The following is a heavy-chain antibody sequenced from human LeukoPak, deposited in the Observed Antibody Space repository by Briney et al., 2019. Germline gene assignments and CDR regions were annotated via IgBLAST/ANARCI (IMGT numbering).Heavy chain of an antibody. J-gene: IGHJ4*02. V-gene: IGHV3-64D*06. CDR2: ISSNGGST. CDR1: GFTFSSYA. Sequence: GGSLRLSCSASGFTFSSYAMHWVRQAPGKGLEYVSAISSNGGSTYYADSVKGRCTISRDNSKNTLYLQMSSLRAEDTAVYYCVKSYDILTGPQRWGQGTLVTVSS. D-gene: IGHD3-9*01. CDR3: VKSYDILTGPQR.